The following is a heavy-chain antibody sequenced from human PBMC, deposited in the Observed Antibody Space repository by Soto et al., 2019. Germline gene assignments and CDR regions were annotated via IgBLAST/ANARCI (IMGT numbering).Heavy chain of an antibody. CDR1: GGSFSGYY. CDR3: ARGRYAFGYDY. D-gene: IGHD3-10*01. CDR2: INHSGST. Sequence: QVQLQQWGAGLLKPSETLSLTCAVYGGSFSGYYWSWIRQPPGKGLEWIGEINHSGSTNYNPSLKSRVTLSVDTSKNQFSLKLSSVTAADTAVYYCARGRYAFGYDYWGQGTLVTVSS. V-gene: IGHV4-34*01. J-gene: IGHJ4*02.